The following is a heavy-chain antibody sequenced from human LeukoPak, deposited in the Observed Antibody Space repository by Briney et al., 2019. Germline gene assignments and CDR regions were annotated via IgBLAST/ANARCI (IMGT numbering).Heavy chain of an antibody. CDR3: ARGEHDYGDYVAANWFDP. CDR1: GYTFTGYY. D-gene: IGHD4-17*01. J-gene: IGHJ5*02. CDR2: MNPNSGNT. Sequence: GASVKVSCKASGYTFTGYYMHWVRQAPGQGLEWMGWMNPNSGNTGYAQKFQGRVTMTRNTSISTAYMELSSLRSEDTAVYYCARGEHDYGDYVAANWFDPWGQGTLVTVSS. V-gene: IGHV1-8*02.